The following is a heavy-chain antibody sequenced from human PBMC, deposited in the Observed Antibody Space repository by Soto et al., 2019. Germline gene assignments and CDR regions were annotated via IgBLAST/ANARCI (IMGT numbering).Heavy chain of an antibody. Sequence: EVQLLESGGGFVQPGGSLRLSCAASGFTFSTFAMTWVRQAPGKGLEWVSSISASGTHTYHADSGRGRFTISRDDSINTLYLQLNSLRGRDTAVYYSAKALRPWNHMDAWGRGTTVTVSS. CDR3: AKALRPWNHMDA. V-gene: IGHV3-23*01. D-gene: IGHD1-1*01. CDR1: GFTFSTFA. J-gene: IGHJ6*03. CDR2: ISASGTHT.